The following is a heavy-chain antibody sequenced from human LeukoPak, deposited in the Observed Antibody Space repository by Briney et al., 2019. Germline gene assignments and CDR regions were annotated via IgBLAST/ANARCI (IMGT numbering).Heavy chain of an antibody. CDR3: AKDLYCSSTSCSLFDY. Sequence: GGSLRLSCAASGFTFSSYAMSWVRQAPGKGLEWVSAISGSGGSTYYADSVKGRFTISRDNSKNTLYPQMNSLRAEDTAVYYCAKDLYCSSTSCSLFDYWGQGTLVTVSS. J-gene: IGHJ4*02. D-gene: IGHD2-2*01. CDR1: GFTFSSYA. CDR2: ISGSGGST. V-gene: IGHV3-23*01.